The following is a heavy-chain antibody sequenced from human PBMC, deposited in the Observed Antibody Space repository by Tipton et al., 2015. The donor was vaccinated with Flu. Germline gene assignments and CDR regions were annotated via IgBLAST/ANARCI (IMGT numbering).Heavy chain of an antibody. J-gene: IGHJ4*02. Sequence: TLSLTCTVSGDSISTYYFYWIRQPPGKGLEWVGNFYSSGTSYNPSLESRVTISVDRPNNQFSLRLMSVTAADTAVYYCARRMTDTGLADWGPGTLVTVSS. CDR3: ARRMTDTGLAD. D-gene: IGHD2-21*02. CDR2: FYSSGT. V-gene: IGHV4-59*01. CDR1: GDSISTYY.